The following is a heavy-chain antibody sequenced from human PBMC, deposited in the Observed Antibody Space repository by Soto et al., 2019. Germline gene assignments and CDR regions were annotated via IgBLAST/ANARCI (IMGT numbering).Heavy chain of an antibody. CDR1: GGSISSGGYY. CDR2: IYYSGGT. J-gene: IGHJ3*02. Sequence: KPSETLSLTCTVSGGSISSGGYYWSWIRQHPGKGLEWIGYIYYSGGTYYNPSLKSRVTISVDTSKNQFSLKLSSVTAADTAVYYCARTTNRDITGPTFWIWGQGTMVTVSS. D-gene: IGHD1-20*01. CDR3: ARTTNRDITGPTFWI. V-gene: IGHV4-31*03.